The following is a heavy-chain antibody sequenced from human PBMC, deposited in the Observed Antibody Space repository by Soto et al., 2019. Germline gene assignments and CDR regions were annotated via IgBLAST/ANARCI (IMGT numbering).Heavy chain of an antibody. Sequence: VGSLRLSCSGSGFTVSSFGMHWVRQAPGKGLEHVSTLSSNGIGTYYADSVKGRFTFSRDTSKNTLYLQMSSLRTEDTAVYYCVKDMGQAAVGIRYPYGLDVWGLGTTVTVSS. V-gene: IGHV3-64D*06. J-gene: IGHJ6*02. CDR1: GFTVSSFG. D-gene: IGHD6-13*01. CDR2: LSSNGIGT. CDR3: VKDMGQAAVGIRYPYGLDV.